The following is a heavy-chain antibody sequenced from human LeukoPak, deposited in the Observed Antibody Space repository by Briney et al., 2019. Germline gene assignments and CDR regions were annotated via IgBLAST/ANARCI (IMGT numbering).Heavy chain of an antibody. CDR3: AKDISYYDSGGYLDY. CDR2: ISSSSSVI. CDR1: GFTFSSYS. Sequence: GRSLRLSCAASGFTFSSYSINWVRQAPGRGLEWVSSISSSSSVIFYSDSVKGRFTISRDNAKNSLYLQMNSLRAEDTALYYCAKDISYYDSGGYLDYWGQGTLVTVSS. J-gene: IGHJ4*02. V-gene: IGHV3-21*04. D-gene: IGHD3-22*01.